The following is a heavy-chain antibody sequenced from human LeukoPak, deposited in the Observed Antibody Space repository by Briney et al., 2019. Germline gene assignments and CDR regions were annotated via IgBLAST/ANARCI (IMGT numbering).Heavy chain of an antibody. CDR1: GFTFSSYW. Sequence: GGSLRLSCAASGFTFSSYWMSWVRQAPGKGLVWVSRINSDGSSTSYADSVKGRFTISRDNAKNTLYLQMNSLRAEDTAVYYCARGGYSYGLNWFDPWGQGTLVTVSS. D-gene: IGHD5-18*01. J-gene: IGHJ5*02. CDR2: INSDGSST. CDR3: ARGGYSYGLNWFDP. V-gene: IGHV3-74*01.